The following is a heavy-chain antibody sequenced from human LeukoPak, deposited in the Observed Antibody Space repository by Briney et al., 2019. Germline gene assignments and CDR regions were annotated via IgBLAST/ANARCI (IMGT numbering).Heavy chain of an antibody. J-gene: IGHJ4*02. CDR3: ARDLGDSGSYYEGNY. Sequence: ASVKVSCKASGYTFTGYYIHWVRQAPGQGLEWMGWINPNSGGTNYAQKFQGRVTMTRDTSISTAYMELSRLRSDDTAVYYCARDLGDSGSYYEGNYWGQGTLVTVSS. V-gene: IGHV1-2*02. D-gene: IGHD1-26*01. CDR2: INPNSGGT. CDR1: GYTFTGYY.